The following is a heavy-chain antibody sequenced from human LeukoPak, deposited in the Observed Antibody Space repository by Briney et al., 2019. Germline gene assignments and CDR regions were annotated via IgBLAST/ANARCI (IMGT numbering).Heavy chain of an antibody. V-gene: IGHV3-33*01. J-gene: IGHJ3*01. CDR2: VWYDGGNK. D-gene: IGHD1-14*01. CDR1: GFTFSAYG. CDR3: ARDLNLPDAFDV. Sequence: GGSLRLSCAASGFTFSAYGMHWVRQALGKGLEWVAVVWYDGGNKYYADSVKGRFTVSRDNSKNTLYLQMNSLRVEDTALYYCARDLNLPDAFDVWGQGTMVTVSS.